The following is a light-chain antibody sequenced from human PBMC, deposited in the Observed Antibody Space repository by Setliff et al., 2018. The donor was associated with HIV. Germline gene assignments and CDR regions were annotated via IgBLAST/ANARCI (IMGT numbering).Light chain of an antibody. Sequence: QSVLTQPRSVSGSPGQSVTISCTGTSSDVGGYNYVSWCQQHPDKAPKLIIYDVSKRPSGVPDRFSGSKSGNTASLTISGLQAEDEVDYYCCSYAGTYTSLYVFGTGTKVT. V-gene: IGLV2-11*01. CDR3: CSYAGTYTSLYV. J-gene: IGLJ1*01. CDR2: DVS. CDR1: SSDVGGYNY.